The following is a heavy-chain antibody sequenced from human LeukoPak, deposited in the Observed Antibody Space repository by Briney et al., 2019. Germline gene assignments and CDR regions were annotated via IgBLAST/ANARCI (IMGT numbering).Heavy chain of an antibody. V-gene: IGHV1-69*04. D-gene: IGHD3-10*01. Sequence: ASVKVSCKASGGTFSSYAISWVRQAPGQGLEWMGRIIPILGIANYAQKFQGRVTITADTSATTAYMELSSLRSEDTAVYYCARDLELRGAWGQGTLVTVSS. CDR3: ARDLELRGA. CDR1: GGTFSSYA. CDR2: IIPILGIA. J-gene: IGHJ4*02.